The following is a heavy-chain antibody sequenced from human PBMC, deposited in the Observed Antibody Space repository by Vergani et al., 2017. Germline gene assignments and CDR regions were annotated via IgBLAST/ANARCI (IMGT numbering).Heavy chain of an antibody. Sequence: EVQLLESGGGLVQPGGSLRLSCAASGFTFSSYAMSWVRQAPGKGLEWVSAISGSGGSTYYADSVKGRFTISRDNSKNTLYLQMNSLRAVDTAVYYCAKGGGGSTGKFDYWGQGTLVTVSS. V-gene: IGHV3-23*01. CDR3: AKGGGGSTGKFDY. J-gene: IGHJ4*02. D-gene: IGHD2-15*01. CDR2: ISGSGGST. CDR1: GFTFSSYA.